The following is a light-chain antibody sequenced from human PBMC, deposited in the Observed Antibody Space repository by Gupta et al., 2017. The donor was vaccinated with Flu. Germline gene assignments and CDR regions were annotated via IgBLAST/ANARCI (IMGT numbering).Light chain of an antibody. V-gene: IGLV1-44*01. CDR2: TDY. CDR3: AAWDNSLNAVV. CDR1: SSNIGSNS. J-gene: IGLJ2*01. Sequence: QSVLTQSPSASGTPGQTVTISCSGSSSNIGSNSINWYQQLPGTAPRLLIYTDYERPSGVPDRFSGSKSGTSASLAISGLQSEDEADYYCAAWDNSLNAVVFGGGTKLTVL.